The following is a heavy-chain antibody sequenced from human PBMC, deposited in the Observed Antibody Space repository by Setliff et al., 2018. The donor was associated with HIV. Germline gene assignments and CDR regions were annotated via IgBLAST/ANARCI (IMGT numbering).Heavy chain of an antibody. J-gene: IGHJ5*02. Sequence: SETLSLTCAVYGGSFSAYYWSWIRQPPGKGLEWIGEINHSGSTYYNPSLKSRVTISVDMSKNQFSLRLTSVTAADTAMYYCARHDFWSGYHNWLDPWGQGTLVTVSS. CDR3: ARHDFWSGYHNWLDP. V-gene: IGHV4-34*01. CDR2: INHSGST. CDR1: GGSFSAYY. D-gene: IGHD3-3*01.